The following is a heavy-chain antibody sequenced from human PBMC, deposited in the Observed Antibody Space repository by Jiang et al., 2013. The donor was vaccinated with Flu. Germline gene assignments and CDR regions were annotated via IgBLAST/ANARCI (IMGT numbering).Heavy chain of an antibody. CDR1: GGSFSGYY. V-gene: IGHV4-34*01. CDR3: ARGTMDV. Sequence: LLKPSETLSLTCAVYGGSFSGYYWSWIRQPPGKGLEWIGEINHSGSTNYNPSLKSRVTISVDTSKNQFSLKLSSVTAADTAVYYCARGTMDVWGQGTTVTVSS. J-gene: IGHJ6*02. CDR2: INHSGST.